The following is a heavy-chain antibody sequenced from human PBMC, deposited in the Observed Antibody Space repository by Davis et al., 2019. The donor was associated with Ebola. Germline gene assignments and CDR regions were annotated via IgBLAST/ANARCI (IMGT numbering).Heavy chain of an antibody. J-gene: IGHJ4*02. CDR1: GFTFSNDA. V-gene: IGHV3-23*01. CDR3: ARAGFDEVLDY. D-gene: IGHD3-3*01. Sequence: GESLKISCVDSGFTFSNDAMSWVRQVPGKGLEWLSCISGSGVSLYYADSVKGRFTTSRDNSKNTLYVQMNSLTADDTSAYYCARAGFDEVLDYWGQGTPVTVSS. CDR2: ISGSGVSL.